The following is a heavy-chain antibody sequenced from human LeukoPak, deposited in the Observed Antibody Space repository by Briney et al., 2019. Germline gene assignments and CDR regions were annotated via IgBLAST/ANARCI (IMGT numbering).Heavy chain of an antibody. Sequence: ASVKVSCKASGYTFTSYGISWVRQAPGQGLEWMGWISAYNGNTNYAQKLQGRVTMTTDTSTSTAYMELRSLRSDDTAVYYCARDPRLDDFWSGYYQHFDYWGQGTLVTVSS. J-gene: IGHJ4*02. CDR2: ISAYNGNT. CDR3: ARDPRLDDFWSGYYQHFDY. D-gene: IGHD3-3*01. V-gene: IGHV1-18*01. CDR1: GYTFTSYG.